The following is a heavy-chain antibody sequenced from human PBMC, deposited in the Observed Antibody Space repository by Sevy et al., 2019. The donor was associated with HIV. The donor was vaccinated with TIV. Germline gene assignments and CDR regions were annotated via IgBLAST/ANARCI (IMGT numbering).Heavy chain of an antibody. V-gene: IGHV3-21*01. D-gene: IGHD6-13*01. CDR1: GFTFSSYS. J-gene: IGHJ5*02. CDR3: AKDQAFCDSTNWSWFDP. CDR2: ISSRSGYI. Sequence: GGSLRLSCAASGFTFSSYSMNWVRQAPGKGLEWVSSISSRSGYIYYANSVKGRFTISRDKAKNSLYLQMNSLRAEVTAVYYCAKDQAFCDSTNWSWFDPWGQGTLVTVSS.